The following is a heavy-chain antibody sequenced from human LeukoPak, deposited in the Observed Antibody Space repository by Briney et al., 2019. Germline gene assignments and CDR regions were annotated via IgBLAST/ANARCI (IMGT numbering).Heavy chain of an antibody. CDR1: GGSISSGGYS. CDR2: SYHSGST. Sequence: SQTLSLTCAVSGGSISSGGYSWSWIRQPPGKGLEWIGYSYHSGSTYYNPSLKSRVTISVDRSKNQFSLKLSSVTAADTAVYYCAGRLDGYNYRWFDPWGQGTLVTVSS. V-gene: IGHV4-30-2*01. CDR3: AGRLDGYNYRWFDP. J-gene: IGHJ5*02. D-gene: IGHD5-24*01.